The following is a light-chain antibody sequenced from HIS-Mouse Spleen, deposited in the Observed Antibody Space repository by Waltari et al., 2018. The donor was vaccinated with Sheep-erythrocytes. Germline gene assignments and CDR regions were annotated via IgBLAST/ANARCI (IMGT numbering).Light chain of an antibody. J-gene: IGLJ3*02. Sequence: SYELTQPPSVSVSLGQMARITCPGEALPKKYAYWYQQKPGQFPVLVIYKDSERPSGIPERFSGSSSGTIVTLTISGVQAEDEADYYCLSADNSGTEVFGGGTKLTVL. CDR2: KDS. V-gene: IGLV3-16*01. CDR1: ALPKKY. CDR3: LSADNSGTEV.